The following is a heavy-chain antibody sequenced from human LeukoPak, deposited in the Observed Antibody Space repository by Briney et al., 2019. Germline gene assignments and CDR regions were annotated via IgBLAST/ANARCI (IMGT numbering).Heavy chain of an antibody. Sequence: GGSLRLSCAASGFTFSDYAMSWVRQAPGKGLEWVSAISDRGDRTWDADSVKGRVTISRDNYKNTLFLQMNSLRAEDTAIYYCAKDSYDSSGSRYDYWGQGTLVTVST. CDR2: ISDRGDRT. V-gene: IGHV3-23*01. J-gene: IGHJ4*02. CDR1: GFTFSDYA. D-gene: IGHD3-22*01. CDR3: AKDSYDSSGSRYDY.